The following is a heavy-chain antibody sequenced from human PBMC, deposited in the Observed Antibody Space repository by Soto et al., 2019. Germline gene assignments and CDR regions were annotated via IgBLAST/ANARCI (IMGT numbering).Heavy chain of an antibody. Sequence: QLQLQESGPGMVKASETLSLTCTVSGGSLSSSPYVWGWIRRPPGKGLEFIGSINNFGDTYYNPSLESRVTLSVDTSKNQFSLRVTSVTATDTGLYYCSRRAPEGFDPCGQGTLVTVSS. CDR2: INNFGDT. CDR3: SRRAPEGFDP. V-gene: IGHV4-39*01. J-gene: IGHJ5*02. CDR1: GGSLSSSPYV.